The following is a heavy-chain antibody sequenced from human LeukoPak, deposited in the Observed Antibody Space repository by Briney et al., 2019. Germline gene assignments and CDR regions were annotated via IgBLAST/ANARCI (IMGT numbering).Heavy chain of an antibody. CDR1: GFTFSSYS. Sequence: GGSLRLSCAASGFTFSSYSMNWVRQAPGKGLEWVSYISDTSRTKYYADSVKGRFTISRDNAKNSLYLQMDSLRGDDTAVYYCARGWLLADSWGQGTLVTVSS. J-gene: IGHJ5*01. CDR2: ISDTSRTK. CDR3: ARGWLLADS. D-gene: IGHD5-12*01. V-gene: IGHV3-48*01.